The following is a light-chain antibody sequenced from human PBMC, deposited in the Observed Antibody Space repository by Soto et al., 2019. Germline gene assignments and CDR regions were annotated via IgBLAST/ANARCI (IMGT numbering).Light chain of an antibody. Sequence: QSVLTQPPSAAGSPGQSVTISCTGTSSDVGGYNYVSWYQQHPGKAPKLMIYEVTKRPSRVPDRFSGSKSGNTASLTVSGLQAEDEADYYFSSYAGSIYVFGTGAKRTVI. CDR1: SSDVGGYNY. CDR2: EVT. V-gene: IGLV2-8*01. J-gene: IGLJ1*01. CDR3: SSYAGSIYV.